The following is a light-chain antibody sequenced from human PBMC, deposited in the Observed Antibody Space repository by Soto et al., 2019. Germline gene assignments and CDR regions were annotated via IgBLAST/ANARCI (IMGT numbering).Light chain of an antibody. Sequence: DIQMTQSPSSLSASVGDRVTITCRASQTISTYLNWYQQEPGKAPKLLIYAASSLQSGVPSRFSGSGSGTAFTLTISSLPPEDFAAYYCQHSPGIPYPFGQGTKLEIK. CDR3: QHSPGIPYP. J-gene: IGKJ2*01. CDR1: QTISTY. CDR2: AAS. V-gene: IGKV1-39*01.